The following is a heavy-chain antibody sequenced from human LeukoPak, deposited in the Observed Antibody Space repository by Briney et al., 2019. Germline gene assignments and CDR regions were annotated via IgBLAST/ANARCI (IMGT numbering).Heavy chain of an antibody. CDR2: IDSSGGYM. CDR1: GFTFNTYS. Sequence: GESLRLSCEASGFTFNTYSMNWARQAPGKGLEWVSSIDSSGGYMFYADSVKARFITSRDNAKDSLYLQMNSLRVEDTAVYYCLRGDRRDYWGQGTLVTVSS. J-gene: IGHJ4*02. CDR3: LRGDRRDY. V-gene: IGHV3-21*06.